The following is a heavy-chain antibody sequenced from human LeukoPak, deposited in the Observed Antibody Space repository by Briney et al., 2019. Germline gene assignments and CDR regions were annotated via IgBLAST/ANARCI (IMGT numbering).Heavy chain of an antibody. CDR3: ARHYYYYYYVDV. V-gene: IGHV4-39*01. CDR1: GGSTSSSSYY. J-gene: IGHJ6*03. CDR2: IYYSGST. Sequence: SETLSLTCTVSGGSTSSSSYYWGWIRQPPGKGLEWIGSIYYSGSTYYNPSLKSRVTISVDTSKNQFSLKLSSVTAADTAVYYCARHYYYYYYVDVWGKGTTVTVSS.